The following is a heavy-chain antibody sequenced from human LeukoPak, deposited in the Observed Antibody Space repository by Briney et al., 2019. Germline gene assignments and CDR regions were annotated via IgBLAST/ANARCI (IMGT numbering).Heavy chain of an antibody. Sequence: GGSLRLSCAASGFTFSSYGMHWVRQAPGKGLEWVAVISYDGSNKYYADSVKGRFTISRDNSKNTLYLQMNSLRAEDTAVYYCARGVRGYSYANFDYWGQGTLVTVSS. J-gene: IGHJ4*02. CDR2: ISYDGSNK. CDR1: GFTFSSYG. D-gene: IGHD5-18*01. CDR3: ARGVRGYSYANFDY. V-gene: IGHV3-30*03.